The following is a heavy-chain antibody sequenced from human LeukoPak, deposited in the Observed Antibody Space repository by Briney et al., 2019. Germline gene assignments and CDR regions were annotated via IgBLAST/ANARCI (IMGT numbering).Heavy chain of an antibody. D-gene: IGHD2-15*01. CDR3: ARERIADY. J-gene: IGHJ4*02. Sequence: PSETLSLTCAVYGGSFSGYYWSWIRQPPGKGLEWIGEINHSGSTNYNPSLKSRVTISVDTSKNQFSLKLSSVTAADTAVYYCARERIADYWGQGTLVTVSS. V-gene: IGHV4-34*01. CDR2: INHSGST. CDR1: GGSFSGYY.